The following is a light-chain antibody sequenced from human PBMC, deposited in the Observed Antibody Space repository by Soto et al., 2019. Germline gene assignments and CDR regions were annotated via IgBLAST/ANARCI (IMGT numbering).Light chain of an antibody. Sequence: GDRVTITCRASQGISSALAWYQQKPGKAPKLLIYEASILHSGVPSRFSGSGSGTDFTLTISSLQPEDFATYYCQHLNTYPITFGPGTRLEIK. CDR3: QHLNTYPIT. J-gene: IGKJ5*01. CDR1: QGISSA. V-gene: IGKV1-13*02. CDR2: EAS.